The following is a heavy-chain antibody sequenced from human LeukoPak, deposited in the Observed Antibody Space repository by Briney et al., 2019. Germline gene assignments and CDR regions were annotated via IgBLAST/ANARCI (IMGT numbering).Heavy chain of an antibody. D-gene: IGHD4-17*01. J-gene: IGHJ4*02. CDR3: AATVTTSYFDY. Sequence: ASVKVSCKASGYTFTGYYMHWVRQAPGQGLEWMGRINPNSGGTNYAQKFQGRVTMTRDTSISTAYMERSRLRSDDTAVYYCAATVTTSYFDYWGQGTLVTVSS. CDR2: INPNSGGT. V-gene: IGHV1-2*06. CDR1: GYTFTGYY.